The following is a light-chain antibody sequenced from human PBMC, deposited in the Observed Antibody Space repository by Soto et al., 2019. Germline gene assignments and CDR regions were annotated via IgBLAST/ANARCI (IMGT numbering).Light chain of an antibody. J-gene: IGKJ5*01. Sequence: EVGFTQCPVTLALSPGERDTLACRASESVSRNYLAWYQQKPGQAPRLLIYGASSRATGIPNRFSGSGSGTDFTLTISRLEPEDFAVYYCQQQGRSWITFGQGTRLEIK. V-gene: IGKV3-20*01. CDR1: ESVSRNY. CDR3: QQQGRSWIT. CDR2: GAS.